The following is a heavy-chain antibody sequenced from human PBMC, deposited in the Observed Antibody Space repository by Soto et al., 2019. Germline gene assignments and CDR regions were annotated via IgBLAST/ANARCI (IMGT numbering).Heavy chain of an antibody. CDR3: ASIPMVRGPSDF. D-gene: IGHD3-10*01. J-gene: IGHJ4*02. CDR2: INGDGSTT. V-gene: IGHV3-74*02. CDR1: GFSFSSNS. Sequence: EVQLVESGGGLVQPGGSLRLSCAASGFSFSSNSMHWVRQAPGKGLVWVARINGDGSTTQYADSVQGRFSISRDNTENTLYLQMNSLSDEDTAVYHCASIPMVRGPSDFWGQGVLVTVSS.